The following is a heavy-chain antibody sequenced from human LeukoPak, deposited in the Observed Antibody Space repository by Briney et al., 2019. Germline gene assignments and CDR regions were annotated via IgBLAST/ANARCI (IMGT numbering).Heavy chain of an antibody. J-gene: IGHJ3*02. CDR2: ISSSSTYI. CDR3: ARGGGSGWSHDAFDI. V-gene: IGHV3-21*01. CDR1: GSTFSSYS. D-gene: IGHD6-19*01. Sequence: GGSLRLSCAASGSTFSSYSMNRVRQAPGKGPEWVSSISSSSTYIYYADSLKGRFTISRDNAKNSLYLQMNSLRAEDTAVYYCARGGGSGWSHDAFDIWGQGTMVTVSS.